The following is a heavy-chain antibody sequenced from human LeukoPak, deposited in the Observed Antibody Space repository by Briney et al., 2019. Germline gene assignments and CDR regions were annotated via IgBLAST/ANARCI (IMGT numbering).Heavy chain of an antibody. CDR2: IIPIFGTA. Sequence: SVKVSCKASGGTFSSYAISWVRQAPGQGLEWMGGIIPIFGTANYAQKFQGRVTITTDESTSTAYMELSSLRSEDTAVYYCPSARGAPFFYFDYWGQGTLVTVSS. V-gene: IGHV1-69*05. CDR3: PSARGAPFFYFDY. CDR1: GGTFSSYA. D-gene: IGHD3-3*01. J-gene: IGHJ4*02.